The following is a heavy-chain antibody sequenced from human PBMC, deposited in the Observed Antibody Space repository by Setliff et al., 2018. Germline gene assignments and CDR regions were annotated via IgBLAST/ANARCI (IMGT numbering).Heavy chain of an antibody. Sequence: SETLSLTCNVYGGSFDTYYWSWIRQPPGKGLEWFGEINQSGSGDYNPSFKGRVTISVDTSKKQFSLTLTSVAAADTALYYCRQAVVGRDVFDIWGQGTVVTVSS. CDR2: INQSGSG. CDR1: GGSFDTYY. V-gene: IGHV4-34*01. J-gene: IGHJ3*02. CDR3: RQAVVGRDVFDI. D-gene: IGHD1-1*01.